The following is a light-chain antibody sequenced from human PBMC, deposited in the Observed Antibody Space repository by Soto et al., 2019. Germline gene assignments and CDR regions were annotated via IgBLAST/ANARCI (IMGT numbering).Light chain of an antibody. CDR3: QSYDSSLTNAV. CDR1: SSNIGAGYD. J-gene: IGLJ2*01. V-gene: IGLV1-40*01. CDR2: GNN. Sequence: QSVLPQPPSVSGAPGQTITLSCTGSSSNIGAGYDVHWYQQLPGRAPKLLLSGNNNRPSGVPDRFSGSKSGTSVSLAITGLRGEDEAEYHRQSYDSSLTNAVFGGGTKLTVL.